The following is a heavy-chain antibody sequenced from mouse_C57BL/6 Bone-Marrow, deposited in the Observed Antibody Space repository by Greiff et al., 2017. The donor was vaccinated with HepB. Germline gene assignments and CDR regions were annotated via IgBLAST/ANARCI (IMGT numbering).Heavy chain of an antibody. Sequence: VQLQQSGAELARPGASVKLSCKASGYTFTSYGISWVKQRTGQGLEWIGGIYPRSGNTYYNEKFKGKATLTADKSSRTAYMELRSLTSEDSAVYFCARSDYYAMDYWGQGTSVTVSS. CDR3: ARSDYYAMDY. CDR2: IYPRSGNT. V-gene: IGHV1-81*01. J-gene: IGHJ4*01. CDR1: GYTFTSYG.